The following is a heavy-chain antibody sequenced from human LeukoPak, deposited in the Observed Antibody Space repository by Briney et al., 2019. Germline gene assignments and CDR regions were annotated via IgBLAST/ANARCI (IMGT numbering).Heavy chain of an antibody. Sequence: SETLSLTCAVYGGSFSGHYWSWIRQPPGKGLEWIGEINHSGSTNYNPSLKSRITISVDTSRNQFSLKLSSVTAADTAVYYCASLSSSGWYLGWGQGTLVTVSS. CDR1: GGSFSGHY. CDR2: INHSGST. D-gene: IGHD6-19*01. J-gene: IGHJ4*02. V-gene: IGHV4-34*01. CDR3: ASLSSSGWYLG.